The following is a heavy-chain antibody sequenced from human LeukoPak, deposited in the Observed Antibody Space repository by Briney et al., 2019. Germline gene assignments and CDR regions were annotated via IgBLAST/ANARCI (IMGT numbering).Heavy chain of an antibody. CDR1: GFTFSSYS. D-gene: IGHD6-19*01. Sequence: PGGSLRLSCAASGFTFSSYSMNWVRQAPGKGLEWVSSISSSSSYIYYADSVKGRFTISRDNAKNSLYLQMNGLRAEDTAVYYCARAPYSSGWSPFDYWGQGTLVTVSS. CDR3: ARAPYSSGWSPFDY. V-gene: IGHV3-21*01. CDR2: ISSSSSYI. J-gene: IGHJ4*02.